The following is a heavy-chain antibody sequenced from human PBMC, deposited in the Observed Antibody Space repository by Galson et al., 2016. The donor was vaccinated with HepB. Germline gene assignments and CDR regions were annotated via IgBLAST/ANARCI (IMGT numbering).Heavy chain of an antibody. J-gene: IGHJ4*02. D-gene: IGHD4-23*01. V-gene: IGHV4-30-4*01. CDR2: IYYSGST. CDR1: GGSISSGDHY. Sequence: LFLTCTVSGGSISSGDHYWSWVRQSPGKGLDWIGYIYYSGSTSYNPSLQSRLAITVDRSKNQFSLMLSSVTAADTAVYYCAGADYGGCLAYWGQGSLVTVSS. CDR3: AGADYGGCLAY.